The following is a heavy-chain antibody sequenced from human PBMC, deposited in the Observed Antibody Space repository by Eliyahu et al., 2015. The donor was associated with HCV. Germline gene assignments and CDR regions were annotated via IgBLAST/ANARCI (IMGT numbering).Heavy chain of an antibody. CDR1: GFXFSSFR. Sequence: EVQLVESGGGLVTPGGSLRLSCAASGFXFSSFRMNWVRQAPGKGLEWVSSITSSSTYIYYADSLKGRFTISRDNAKNSLYLQMDSLRVDDTALYYCARDRAYCSGGSCATYYFDLWGRGTLVSVSS. V-gene: IGHV3-21*01. J-gene: IGHJ2*01. D-gene: IGHD2-15*01. CDR3: ARDRAYCSGGSCATYYFDL. CDR2: ITSSSTYI.